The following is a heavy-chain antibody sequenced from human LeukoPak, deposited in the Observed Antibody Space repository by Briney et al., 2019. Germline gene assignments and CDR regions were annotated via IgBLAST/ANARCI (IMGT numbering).Heavy chain of an antibody. J-gene: IGHJ6*03. CDR2: IYHSGST. CDR1: GYSISSGYY. V-gene: IGHV4-38-2*02. CDR3: AKSDYYYYYMDV. Sequence: SETLSLTCTVSGYSISSGYYWGWIRQPPGKGLEWIGSIYHSGSTYYNPSLKSRVTISVDTSKNQFSLKLSSVTAADTAVYYCAKSDYYYYYMDVWGTGTTVTVSS.